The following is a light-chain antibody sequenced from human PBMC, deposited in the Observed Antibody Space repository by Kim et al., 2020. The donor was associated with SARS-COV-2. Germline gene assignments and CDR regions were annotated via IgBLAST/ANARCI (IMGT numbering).Light chain of an antibody. V-gene: IGLV6-57*03. CDR3: QSYDSTSHV. CDR2: ESN. J-gene: IGLJ3*02. Sequence: GKTVTISGTRGSGGIGSNYVQWYQQRPGSAPTTVIYESNQRPSGVPDRFSGSIDTSSNSASLTISGLKTEDEADYYCQSYDSTSHVFGGGTQLTVL. CDR1: SGGIGSNY.